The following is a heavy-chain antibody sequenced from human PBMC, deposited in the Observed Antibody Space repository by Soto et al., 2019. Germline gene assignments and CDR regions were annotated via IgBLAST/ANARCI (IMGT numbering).Heavy chain of an antibody. Sequence: SVKVSCKASGYTFTSYDINWVRQATGQGLEWMGGIIPIFGTANYAQKFQGRVTITADESTSTAYMELSSLRSEDTAVYYCARGKGSSGEIFDYWGQGTLVTVSS. D-gene: IGHD6-6*01. CDR2: IIPIFGTA. CDR1: GYTFTSYD. J-gene: IGHJ4*02. CDR3: ARGKGSSGEIFDY. V-gene: IGHV1-69*13.